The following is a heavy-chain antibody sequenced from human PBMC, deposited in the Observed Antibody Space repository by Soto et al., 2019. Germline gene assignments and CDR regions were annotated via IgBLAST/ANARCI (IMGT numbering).Heavy chain of an antibody. V-gene: IGHV1-69*12. CDR3: ATMKGGYQSYYYGMDV. D-gene: IGHD3-16*02. CDR2: IIPIFGTA. CDR1: GGTFTSYA. Sequence: QVQLVQSGAEVKKPGSSVKVSCKASGGTFTSYAISWVRQALGQGLEGGGGIIPIFGTADYAQKFQGRVTITADESTSTAYMELSSLRSEDTAVYYCATMKGGYQSYYYGMDVWGQGTTVTVSS. J-gene: IGHJ6*02.